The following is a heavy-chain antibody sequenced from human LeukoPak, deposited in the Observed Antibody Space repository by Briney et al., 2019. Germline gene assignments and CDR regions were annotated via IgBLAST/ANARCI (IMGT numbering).Heavy chain of an antibody. Sequence: SVKVSCKASGGTFSSYAISWVRQAPGQGLEWMGGIIPIFGTANYAQKFQGRVTMTRNTSISTAYMELSSLRSEDTAVYYCARDGSRYCSGGSCRRYYYGMDVWGQGTTVTVSS. V-gene: IGHV1-69*05. D-gene: IGHD2-15*01. CDR2: IIPIFGTA. J-gene: IGHJ6*02. CDR1: GGTFSSYA. CDR3: ARDGSRYCSGGSCRRYYYGMDV.